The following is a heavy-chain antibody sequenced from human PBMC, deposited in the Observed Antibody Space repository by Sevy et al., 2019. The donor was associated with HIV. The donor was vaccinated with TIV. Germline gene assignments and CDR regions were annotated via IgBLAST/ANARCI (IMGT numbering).Heavy chain of an antibody. D-gene: IGHD6-13*01. CDR1: GFIFSDYT. CDR3: ARSQGSSWHYFDY. CDR2: ISYDGSFT. J-gene: IGHJ4*02. V-gene: IGHV3-30*04. Sequence: GGSLRLSCAASGFIFSDYTLHWVRQAPGTGLEWVAVISYDGSFTYYADSVEGRFTISRDNSKNTLFLQMNSLRQGDTAVYYCARSQGSSWHYFDYWGQGTLVTVSS.